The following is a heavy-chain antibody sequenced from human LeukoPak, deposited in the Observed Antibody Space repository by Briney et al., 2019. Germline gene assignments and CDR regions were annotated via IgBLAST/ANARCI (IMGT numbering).Heavy chain of an antibody. CDR2: ISGSGGST. Sequence: GGSLRLSCAASGFTFSSYAMSWVRQAPGKGLEWVSAISGSGGSTYYADSVKGRFTISRDNAKNSLYLQMSSLRSEDTAVYYCARTAIHDYGDYWFDPWGQGTLVTVSS. J-gene: IGHJ5*02. D-gene: IGHD4-17*01. CDR3: ARTAIHDYGDYWFDP. V-gene: IGHV3-23*01. CDR1: GFTFSSYA.